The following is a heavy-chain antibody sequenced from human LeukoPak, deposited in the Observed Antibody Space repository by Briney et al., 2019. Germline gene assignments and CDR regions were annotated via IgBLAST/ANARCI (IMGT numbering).Heavy chain of an antibody. CDR3: ARARYSSSWFGSN. CDR2: INPNSGGT. CDR1: GYTFTGYY. Sequence: ASVKVSCKASGYTFTGYYMHWVRQAPGQGLEWMGWINPNSGGTSYAQKFQGRVTMTRDTSISTAYMELSRLRSDDTAVYYCARARYSSSWFGSNWGQGTLVTVSS. D-gene: IGHD6-13*01. V-gene: IGHV1-2*02. J-gene: IGHJ4*02.